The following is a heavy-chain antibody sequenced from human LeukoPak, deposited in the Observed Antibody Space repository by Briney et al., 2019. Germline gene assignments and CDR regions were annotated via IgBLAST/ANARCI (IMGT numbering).Heavy chain of an antibody. Sequence: GGSLRLSCAASGFTFSSYAMSWVRQAPGKGLEWVSPISGNGGDTYYADSVKGRFTISRDNSKNTLYLQMNSLRGKDTAVYYCTDKYSYDYWGQGTLVTVSS. V-gene: IGHV3-23*01. CDR2: ISGNGGDT. D-gene: IGHD5-18*01. CDR1: GFTFSSYA. CDR3: TDKYSYDY. J-gene: IGHJ4*02.